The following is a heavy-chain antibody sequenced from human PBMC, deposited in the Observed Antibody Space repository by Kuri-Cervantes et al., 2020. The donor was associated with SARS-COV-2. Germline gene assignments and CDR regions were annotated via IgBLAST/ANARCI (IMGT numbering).Heavy chain of an antibody. CDR2: IYNSENT. Sequence: SETLSLTCTVSGGSISSYYWTWIRRPAGKGLEWIGRIYNSENTRYNPSLNNRVTMSIDTSKNQFSLKLRSVTAADTAVYYCARGNKVATSEYYHYMDVWGKGTTVTVSS. D-gene: IGHD1/OR15-1a*01. CDR3: ARGNKVATSEYYHYMDV. CDR1: GGSISSYY. J-gene: IGHJ6*03. V-gene: IGHV4-4*07.